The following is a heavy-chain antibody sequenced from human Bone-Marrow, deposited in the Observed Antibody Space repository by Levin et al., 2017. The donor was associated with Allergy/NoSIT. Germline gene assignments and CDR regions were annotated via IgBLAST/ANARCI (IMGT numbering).Heavy chain of an antibody. CDR3: AKSGSRSAFYYYGMDV. V-gene: IGHV3-23*01. CDR1: GFSFDYYG. D-gene: IGHD6-6*01. Sequence: GGSLRLSCTASGFSFDYYGMTWVRQAPGKGLEWVSLIGGSGSGYNTYYADSVKGRFTISRDNSNNTLYLQMNSLRAEDTAVYFCAKSGSRSAFYYYGMDVWGQGTTVTVSS. CDR2: IGGSGSGYNT. J-gene: IGHJ6*02.